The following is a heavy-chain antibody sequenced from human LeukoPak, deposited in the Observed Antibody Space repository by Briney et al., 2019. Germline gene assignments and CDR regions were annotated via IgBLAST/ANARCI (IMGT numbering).Heavy chain of an antibody. CDR2: IYSGG. V-gene: IGHV3-53*05. CDR3: ARNWFDP. Sequence: GGSLRLSCAAYGFTFSSYEMNWVRQAPGKGLEWVSVIYSGGNADSVKGRFTISRDKSKNTVYLQMNSLRFEDTAMYYCARNWFDPWGRGTLVTVSS. CDR1: GFTFSSYE. J-gene: IGHJ5*02.